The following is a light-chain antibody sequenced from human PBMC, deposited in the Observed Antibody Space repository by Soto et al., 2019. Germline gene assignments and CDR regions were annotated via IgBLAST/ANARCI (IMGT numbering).Light chain of an antibody. CDR2: ASS. J-gene: IGKJ2*01. V-gene: IGKV3-20*01. Sequence: EIVLTQSPGTLSLSPGEGATLSCRASQSVSSSYLAWYQQKPGQAPRLLIYASSSRATGIPDRFSGSGSGTDFTLTISRLEPEDFAVYYCQQYVSSPPRYTFGQGTKLEIK. CDR3: QQYVSSPPRYT. CDR1: QSVSSSY.